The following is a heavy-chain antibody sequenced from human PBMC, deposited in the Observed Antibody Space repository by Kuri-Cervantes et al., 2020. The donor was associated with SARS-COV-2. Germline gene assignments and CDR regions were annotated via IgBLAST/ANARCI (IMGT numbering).Heavy chain of an antibody. D-gene: IGHD1-26*01. V-gene: IGHV1-69*05. Sequence: SVKVSCKASGGTFSSYAISWVRQAPGQGLEWMGGIIPIFGTANYAQKFQGRVTITTDESTSTAYMELNSLRAEDTAVYYCARFGGSYRGWFDYWGQGTLVTVSS. J-gene: IGHJ4*02. CDR3: ARFGGSYRGWFDY. CDR1: GGTFSSYA. CDR2: IIPIFGTA.